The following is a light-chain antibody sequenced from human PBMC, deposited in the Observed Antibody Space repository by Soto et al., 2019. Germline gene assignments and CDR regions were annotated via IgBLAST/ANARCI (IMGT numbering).Light chain of an antibody. J-gene: IGLJ3*02. CDR1: SSNIGSNA. CDR3: AAWDDSLNGVV. V-gene: IGLV1-44*01. CDR2: GND. Sequence: QSVLTQPTSASGTPGQRVTISCSGSSSNIGSNAINWYQQLPGAAPKLLIFGNDRRPSGVPDRISGSKSGTSASLAITGLLSEDEADYYCAAWDDSLNGVVFGGGTKVTVL.